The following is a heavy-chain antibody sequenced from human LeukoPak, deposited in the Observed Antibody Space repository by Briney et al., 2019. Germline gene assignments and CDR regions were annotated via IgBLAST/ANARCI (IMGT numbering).Heavy chain of an antibody. D-gene: IGHD5-18*01. J-gene: IGHJ6*03. CDR2: ISWNSGSI. Sequence: GGSLRLSCAASGFTFDDYAMHWVRQAPGKGLEWVSGISWNSGSIGYADSVKGRFTISRDNSKNTLYLQMNSLRAEDTAVYYCAREGADTAMVTYYYYYMDVWGKGTTVTISS. CDR3: AREGADTAMVTYYYYYMDV. V-gene: IGHV3-9*01. CDR1: GFTFDDYA.